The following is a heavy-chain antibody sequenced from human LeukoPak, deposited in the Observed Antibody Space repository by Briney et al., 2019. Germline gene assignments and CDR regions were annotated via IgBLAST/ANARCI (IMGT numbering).Heavy chain of an antibody. CDR1: GGSISSYY. D-gene: IGHD6-6*01. Sequence: SETLSLTCTVSGGSISSYYWSWIRQPPGKGLEWIGYIYYSGSTNYNPSLKSRVTISVDTSKNQFSLKLSSVTAADTAVHYCARDRPWDSNSLDYWGQGTLVTVSS. CDR2: IYYSGST. J-gene: IGHJ4*02. V-gene: IGHV4-59*01. CDR3: ARDRPWDSNSLDY.